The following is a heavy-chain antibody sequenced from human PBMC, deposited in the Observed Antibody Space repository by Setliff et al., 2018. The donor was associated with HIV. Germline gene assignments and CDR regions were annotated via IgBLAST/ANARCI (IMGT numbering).Heavy chain of an antibody. CDR1: GDSITRGGYY. CDR2: IYYSGRT. V-gene: IGHV4-31*11. J-gene: IGHJ4*02. D-gene: IGHD2-15*01. CDR3: ARGKDPGLYFDN. Sequence: PSETLSLTCAVSGDSITRGGYYWSWILQFAGKGLEWIADIYYSGRTNYNPSLKSRLTVSIDTSKNHLSLKLTSMTAADTAMYFCARGKDPGLYFDNWRQVMLVTVSS.